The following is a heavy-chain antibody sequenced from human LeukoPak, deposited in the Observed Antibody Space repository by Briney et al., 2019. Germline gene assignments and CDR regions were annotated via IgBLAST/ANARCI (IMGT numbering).Heavy chain of an antibody. CDR1: GFTFSNYA. CDR2: IGSGGTT. Sequence: AGGSLRLSCAASGFTFSNYAMSWVRQAPGKGLEWVSSIGSGGTTHYADSVKGRFTISRDNSKNTLFLQMNSLRAEDTAVYYCAKYLYDSSTYSFDYWGQGTLVTVSS. D-gene: IGHD3-22*01. J-gene: IGHJ4*02. V-gene: IGHV3-23*01. CDR3: AKYLYDSSTYSFDY.